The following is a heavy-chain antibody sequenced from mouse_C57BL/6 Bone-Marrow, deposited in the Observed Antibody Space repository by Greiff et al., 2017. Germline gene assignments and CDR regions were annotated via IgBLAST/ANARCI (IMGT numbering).Heavy chain of an antibody. Sequence: EVQLQQSGGGLVQPGGSMKLSCVASGFTFSNYWMNWVRQSPEKGLEWVAQIRLKSDNYATHYAESVKGRFTISRDDSKSSVYLQMNNLRAEDTGIYYCSQLGHWYFDVWGTGTTVTVSS. D-gene: IGHD4-1*02. CDR3: SQLGHWYFDV. V-gene: IGHV6-3*01. J-gene: IGHJ1*03. CDR1: GFTFSNYW. CDR2: IRLKSDNYAT.